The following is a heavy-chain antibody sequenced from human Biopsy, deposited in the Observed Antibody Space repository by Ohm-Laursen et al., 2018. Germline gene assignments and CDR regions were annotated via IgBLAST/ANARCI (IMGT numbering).Heavy chain of an antibody. Sequence: SDTLSLTCAVYGESFNGYYWSWIRQTPGKGLEWIGEINHSGRTNYNPSLKSRVTMSVDTSKNQFSLKVYSVTAADTAIYYCATTTMDTSGWYGNYFDSWGQGALVTVSS. D-gene: IGHD6-19*01. V-gene: IGHV4-34*01. CDR3: ATTTMDTSGWYGNYFDS. CDR1: GESFNGYY. CDR2: INHSGRT. J-gene: IGHJ4*02.